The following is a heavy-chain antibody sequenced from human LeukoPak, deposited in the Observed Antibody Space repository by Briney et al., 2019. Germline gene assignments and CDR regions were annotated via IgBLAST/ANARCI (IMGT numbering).Heavy chain of an antibody. V-gene: IGHV3-23*01. CDR3: AREAGYCSSTSCYQNHMDV. CDR1: GFTFSSYA. J-gene: IGHJ6*04. CDR2: ISGSGGST. D-gene: IGHD2-2*01. Sequence: GGYLRLSCAASGFTFSSYAMSWVRQAPGKGLEWVSAISGSGGSTYYADSVKGRFTISRDNSKNTPYLQMNSLRAEDTAVYYCAREAGYCSSTSCYQNHMDVWGKGTTVAVSS.